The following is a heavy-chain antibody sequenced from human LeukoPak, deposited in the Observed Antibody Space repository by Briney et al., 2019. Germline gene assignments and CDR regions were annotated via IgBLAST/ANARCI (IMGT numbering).Heavy chain of an antibody. CDR1: GGSIRSYY. J-gene: IGHJ5*02. CDR2: IYYSGST. CDR3: ARGQGYSYGYEWFDP. V-gene: IGHV4-59*01. D-gene: IGHD5-18*01. Sequence: PSETLSLTCTVSGGSIRSYYWSWIRQPPGKGLEWLGYIYYSGSTNYNPSLRSRVTISVDTSKNQFSLKLSSVTAADTAVYYCARGQGYSYGYEWFDPWGQGTLVTVSS.